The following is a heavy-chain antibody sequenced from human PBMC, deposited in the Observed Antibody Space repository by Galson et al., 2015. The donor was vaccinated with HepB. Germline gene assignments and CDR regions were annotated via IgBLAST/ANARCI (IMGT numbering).Heavy chain of an antibody. CDR3: ARPRYCSSATCTAAFDY. Sequence: ETLSLTCTVSGGSIVSSSHYWGWIRQPPGKGLEWIGRIYYGGSGTTLYNPSLRSRVTISVDPSKTQFSLELKSVTAADTAVYYCARPRYCSSATCTAAFDYWGQGTLVTVSS. V-gene: IGHV4-39*01. J-gene: IGHJ4*02. CDR1: GGSIVSSSHY. CDR2: IYYGGSGTT. D-gene: IGHD2-2*01.